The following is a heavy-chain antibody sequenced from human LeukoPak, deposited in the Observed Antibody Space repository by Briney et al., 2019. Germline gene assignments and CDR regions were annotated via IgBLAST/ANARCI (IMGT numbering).Heavy chain of an antibody. Sequence: PGGSLRLACAASGLTFSSYAMSWVRQAPGRGLEWVSGVSISGGRTYDADSVKGRFTISRENSKNSLYLQMNSLRAEDTAVYYCARDTNSHCSGGSCYSGPDYWGQGTLVTVSS. D-gene: IGHD2-15*01. CDR3: ARDTNSHCSGGSCYSGPDY. V-gene: IGHV3-23*01. CDR2: VSISGGRT. J-gene: IGHJ4*02. CDR1: GLTFSSYA.